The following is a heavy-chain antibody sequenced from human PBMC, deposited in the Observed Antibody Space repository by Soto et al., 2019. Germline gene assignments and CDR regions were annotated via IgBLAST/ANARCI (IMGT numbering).Heavy chain of an antibody. CDR1: GFTFDDYA. Sequence: GGSLRLSCSASGFTFDDYAMHWVRQAPGKGLEWVSSISWNSDTIGYADSVKGRFTISRDNAKNSLYLQMNSLRAEDTALYYCSKDIYGSGSYLFDYWGQGTLVTVSS. CDR2: ISWNSDTI. J-gene: IGHJ4*02. D-gene: IGHD3-10*01. V-gene: IGHV3-9*01. CDR3: SKDIYGSGSYLFDY.